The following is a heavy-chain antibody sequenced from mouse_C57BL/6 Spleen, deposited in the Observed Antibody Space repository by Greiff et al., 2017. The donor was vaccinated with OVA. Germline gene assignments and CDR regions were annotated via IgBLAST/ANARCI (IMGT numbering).Heavy chain of an antibody. Sequence: VQRVESGAELVRPGASVTLSCKASGYTFTDYEMHWVKQTPVHGLEWIGAIDPETGGTAYNQKFKGKAILTADKSSSTAYMELRSLTSEDSAVYYCTRGVGNYDFDYWGQGTTLTVSS. J-gene: IGHJ2*01. CDR2: IDPETGGT. D-gene: IGHD2-1*01. V-gene: IGHV1-15*01. CDR1: GYTFTDYE. CDR3: TRGVGNYDFDY.